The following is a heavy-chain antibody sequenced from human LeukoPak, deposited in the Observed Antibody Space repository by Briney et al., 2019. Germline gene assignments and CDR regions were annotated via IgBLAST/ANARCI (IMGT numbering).Heavy chain of an antibody. Sequence: GGSLRLSCAASGFTFSSYGMSWVRQAPGKGLEWVSAISGSGGSTYYADSVKGRFTISRDSSKNTLYLQMNSLRAEDTAVYYCARYSYGYGYWGQGTLVTVSS. D-gene: IGHD5-18*01. J-gene: IGHJ4*02. CDR3: ARYSYGYGY. CDR2: ISGSGGST. V-gene: IGHV3-23*01. CDR1: GFTFSSYG.